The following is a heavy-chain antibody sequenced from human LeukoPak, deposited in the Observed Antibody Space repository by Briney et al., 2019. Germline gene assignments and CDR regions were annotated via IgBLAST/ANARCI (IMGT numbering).Heavy chain of an antibody. CDR3: ASLWFGESL. V-gene: IGHV3-23*01. Sequence: PGGSLRLSCAASGFTFSSYAMHWVRQAPGKGLEFVSSISGSDGSTHYADSMKGRFTISRDNSKNTLYLQMNSLRAEDTAVYYCASLWFGESLWGQGTLVTVSS. D-gene: IGHD3-10*01. J-gene: IGHJ4*02. CDR1: GFTFSSYA. CDR2: ISGSDGST.